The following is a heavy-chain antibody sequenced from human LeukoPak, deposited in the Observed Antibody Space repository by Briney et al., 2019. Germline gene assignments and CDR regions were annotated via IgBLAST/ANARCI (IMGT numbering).Heavy chain of an antibody. V-gene: IGHV4-34*01. Sequence: SETLSLTCAVYGGSFSGYYWSWIRQPPGKGLEWIGEINHSGSTNYNPSLKSRVTISVDTSKNQFSLKLSSVTAADTAVYYCARHLGSSWLALDYWGQGTLVTVSS. CDR1: GGSFSGYY. CDR3: ARHLGSSWLALDY. J-gene: IGHJ4*02. CDR2: INHSGST. D-gene: IGHD6-13*01.